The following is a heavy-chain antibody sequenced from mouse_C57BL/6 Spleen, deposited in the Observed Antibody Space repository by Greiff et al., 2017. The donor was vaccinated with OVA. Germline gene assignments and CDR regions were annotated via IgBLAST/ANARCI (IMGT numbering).Heavy chain of an antibody. D-gene: IGHD2-1*01. V-gene: IGHV5-16*01. J-gene: IGHJ1*03. CDR2: INYDGSST. CDR3: ARSYGNYLWYFDV. CDR1: GFTFSDYY. Sequence: DVKLVESEGGLVQPGSSMKLSCTASGFTFSDYYMAWVRQVPEKGLEWVANINYDGSSTYYLDSLKSRFIISRDNAKNILYLQMSSLKSEDTATYYCARSYGNYLWYFDVWGTGTTVTVSS.